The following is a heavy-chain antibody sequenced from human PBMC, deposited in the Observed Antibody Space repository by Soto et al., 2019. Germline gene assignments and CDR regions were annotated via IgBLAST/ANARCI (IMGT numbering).Heavy chain of an antibody. Sequence: SGGSLRLSCAASGFTFSSYGMHWVRQAPGKGLEWVAVISYDGSNKYYADSVKGRFTISRDNSKNTLYLQMNSLRAEDTAVYYCAKGRSARYDILTGFEDYYFDYWGQGTLVTVSS. CDR3: AKGRSARYDILTGFEDYYFDY. V-gene: IGHV3-30*18. D-gene: IGHD3-9*01. J-gene: IGHJ4*02. CDR1: GFTFSSYG. CDR2: ISYDGSNK.